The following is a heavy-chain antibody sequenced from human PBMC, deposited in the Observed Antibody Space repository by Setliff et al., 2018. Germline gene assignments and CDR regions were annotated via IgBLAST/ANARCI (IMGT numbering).Heavy chain of an antibody. CDR1: GYIFTNYA. CDR2: INAGNGNT. V-gene: IGHV1-3*01. CDR3: ARGRELSISHFDY. D-gene: IGHD3-3*02. J-gene: IGHJ4*02. Sequence: GASVKVSCKASGYIFTNYAIHWVRQAPGQRLEWMGWINAGNGNTRYSQKFQGRVTITRDTPANTAYMELSSLRSEDTAVYYCARGRELSISHFDYWGQGTLVTVSS.